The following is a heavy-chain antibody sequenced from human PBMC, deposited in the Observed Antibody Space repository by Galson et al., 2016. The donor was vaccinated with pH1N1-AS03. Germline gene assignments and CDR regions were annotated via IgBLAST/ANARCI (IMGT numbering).Heavy chain of an antibody. J-gene: IGHJ6*02. D-gene: IGHD6-13*01. V-gene: IGHV4-59*01. CDR3: ARFRSSWTFYYGLDV. CDR2: IYYSGGT. CDR1: GGSISSYY. Sequence: TLSLTCTVSGGSISSYYRTWIRQPPGKGLEWIGHIYYSGGTNYNPSLKSRVTISVDTSKNQFSLKLSSVTAADTAVYYCARFRSSWTFYYGLDVWGQGTTVTVSS.